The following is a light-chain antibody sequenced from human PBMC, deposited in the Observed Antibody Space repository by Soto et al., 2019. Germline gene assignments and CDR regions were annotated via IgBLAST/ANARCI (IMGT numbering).Light chain of an antibody. J-gene: IGKJ4*01. CDR1: QSVSSSY. CDR2: GAS. CDR3: HQYGSSPLT. V-gene: IGKV3-20*01. Sequence: EIVLTQSPGTLSLSPGERATLSCRASQSVSSSYLAWYQQKPGQAPRLLIYGASSRATGIPDRFSGSGSGTGFPLTISRLEPEDFAVYYCHQYGSSPLTFGGGTKVEIK.